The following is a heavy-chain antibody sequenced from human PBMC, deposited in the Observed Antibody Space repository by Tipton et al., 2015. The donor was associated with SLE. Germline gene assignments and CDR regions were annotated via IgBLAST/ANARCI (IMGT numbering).Heavy chain of an antibody. Sequence: QVQLVQSGGGLVQPGRSLRLSCTASGVIFGDFAMSWIRQAPGMGLEWIGCIYYSGGTNYNPSLKSRVTMSVDTSKNQFSLKLTSLTAADTALYYCARNKAVAGTVIEYWGPGTLVTVSS. CDR3: ARNKAVAGTVIEY. J-gene: IGHJ4*02. V-gene: IGHV4-59*01. CDR1: GVIFGDFA. D-gene: IGHD6-19*01. CDR2: IYYSGGT.